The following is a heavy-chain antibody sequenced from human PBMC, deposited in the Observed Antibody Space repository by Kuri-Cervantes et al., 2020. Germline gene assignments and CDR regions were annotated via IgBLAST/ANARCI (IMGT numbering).Heavy chain of an antibody. CDR1: GFTFSSYS. CDR2: ISSSSSTI. CDR3: AKSRQARLFDY. Sequence: GGSLRLSCAASGFTFSSYSMNWVRQAPGKGLEWVSYISSSSSTIYYADSVKGRFTISRDNSKNTLYLQMNSLRAEDTAVYYCAKSRQARLFDYWGQGTLVTVSS. J-gene: IGHJ4*02. V-gene: IGHV3-48*01. D-gene: IGHD6-13*01.